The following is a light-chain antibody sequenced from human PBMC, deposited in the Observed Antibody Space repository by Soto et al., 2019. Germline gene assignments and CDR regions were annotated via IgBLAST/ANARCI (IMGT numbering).Light chain of an antibody. Sequence: DVKLNMSASALSASIKARVAISCRASQSISSWLAWYQQKPGKAPKLLIYDASSLESGVPSRFSGSGSGTEFTLTISSLQPDDFATYYCQQYNSYFWTVGQGTKVDI. V-gene: IGKV1-5*01. CDR2: DAS. CDR1: QSISSW. J-gene: IGKJ1*01. CDR3: QQYNSYFWT.